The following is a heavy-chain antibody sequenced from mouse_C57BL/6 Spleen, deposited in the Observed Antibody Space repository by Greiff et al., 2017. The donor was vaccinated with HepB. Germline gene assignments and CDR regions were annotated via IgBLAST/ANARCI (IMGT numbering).Heavy chain of an antibody. Sequence: EVNVVESGGGLVKPGGSLKLSCAASGFTFSSYTMSWVRQTPEKRLEWVATISGGGGNTYYPDSVKGRFTISRDNAKNTLYLQMSSLRSEDTALYYCARQGIYYDYEGFAYWGQGTLVTVSA. CDR3: ARQGIYYDYEGFAY. J-gene: IGHJ3*01. CDR1: GFTFSSYT. V-gene: IGHV5-9*01. D-gene: IGHD2-4*01. CDR2: ISGGGGNT.